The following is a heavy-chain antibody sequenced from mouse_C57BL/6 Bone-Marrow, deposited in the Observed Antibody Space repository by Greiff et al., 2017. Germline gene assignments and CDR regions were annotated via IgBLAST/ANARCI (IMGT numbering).Heavy chain of an antibody. V-gene: IGHV1-81*01. Sequence: VKLVESGAELARPGASVKLSCKASGYTFTSYGISWVKQRTGQGLEWIGEIYPRSGNTYYNEKFKGKATLTADKSSSTAYMELRSLTSEDSAVYFCAREYDGYYVYFDVWGTGTTVTVSS. D-gene: IGHD2-3*01. CDR1: GYTFTSYG. CDR3: AREYDGYYVYFDV. J-gene: IGHJ1*03. CDR2: IYPRSGNT.